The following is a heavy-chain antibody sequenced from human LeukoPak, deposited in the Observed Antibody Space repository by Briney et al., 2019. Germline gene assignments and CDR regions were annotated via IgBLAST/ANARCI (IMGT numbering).Heavy chain of an antibody. CDR2: ISYDGSNK. V-gene: IGHV3-30-3*01. CDR3: ARGSYSSSWYSRSYYGMDV. J-gene: IGHJ6*02. CDR1: GFTFSSYA. Sequence: PGGSLRLSCAASGFTFSSYAMHWVRQAPGKGLEWVAVISYDGSNKYYADSMKGRFTISRDNSKNTLYLQMNSLRAEDTAVYYCARGSYSSSWYSRSYYGMDVWGQGATVTVSS. D-gene: IGHD6-13*01.